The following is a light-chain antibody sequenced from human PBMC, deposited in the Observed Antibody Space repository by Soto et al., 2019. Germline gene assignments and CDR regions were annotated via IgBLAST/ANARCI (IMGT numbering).Light chain of an antibody. J-gene: IGLJ1*01. Sequence: QSVLTQPASVSGSPGQSITISCTGTSSDVGGYNYVSWYLHHPGKAPKLIIYDVSNRPSGVSNRFSGSKSGNTASLTVSGLQAEDEADYYCCSYTSSITYVFGTGTKSPS. V-gene: IGLV2-14*03. CDR3: CSYTSSITYV. CDR2: DVS. CDR1: SSDVGGYNY.